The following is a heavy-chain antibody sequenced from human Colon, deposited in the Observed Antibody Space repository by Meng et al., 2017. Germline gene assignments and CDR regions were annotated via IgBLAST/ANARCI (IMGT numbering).Heavy chain of an antibody. V-gene: IGHV4-31*03. Sequence: QVQLHESGPGLVRPSDDLSLVCTVSGGSIKSGGYHWSCVRQHPGKGLEYIGFMSDSGTTDYNPSLRSRVSISEIGSSKNQFSLTLRSVTAADTATYFCARDTLYGTDYWGQGVLVTVSS. J-gene: IGHJ4*02. CDR3: ARDTLYGTDY. CDR2: MSDSGTT. D-gene: IGHD4-17*01. CDR1: GGSIKSGGYH.